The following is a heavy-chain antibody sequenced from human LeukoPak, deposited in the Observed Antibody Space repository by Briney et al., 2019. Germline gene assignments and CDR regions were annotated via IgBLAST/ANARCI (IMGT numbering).Heavy chain of an antibody. CDR1: GFTFSSYA. J-gene: IGHJ4*02. CDR3: AKWVITMVRGVPARYFDY. CDR2: ISGSGGST. Sequence: GGSLGLSCAASGFTFSSYAMSWVRQAPGKGLEWVSAISGSGGSTYYADSVKGRFTISRDNSKNTLYLQMNSLRAEDTAVYYCAKWVITMVRGVPARYFDYWGQGTLVTVSS. V-gene: IGHV3-23*01. D-gene: IGHD3-10*01.